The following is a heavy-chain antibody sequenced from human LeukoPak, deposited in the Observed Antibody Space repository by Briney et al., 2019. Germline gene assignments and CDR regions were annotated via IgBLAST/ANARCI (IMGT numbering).Heavy chain of an antibody. V-gene: IGHV3-23*01. Sequence: GGSLRLSSAASGFTFRSYAMSWVRQAPGKGLEWVSAISGSGGSTYYADSVKGRFTISRDNSKNTLYLQMNSLRAEDTAVYYCAKVSIAAAYTTFDYWGQGTLVTVSS. CDR1: GFTFRSYA. D-gene: IGHD6-13*01. CDR3: AKVSIAAAYTTFDY. J-gene: IGHJ4*02. CDR2: ISGSGGST.